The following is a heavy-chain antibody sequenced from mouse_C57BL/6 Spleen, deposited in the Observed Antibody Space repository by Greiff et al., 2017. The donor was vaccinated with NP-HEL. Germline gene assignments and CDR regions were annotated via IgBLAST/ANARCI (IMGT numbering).Heavy chain of an antibody. CDR2: IWSGGST. V-gene: IGHV2-2*01. CDR3: ADSNFAY. D-gene: IGHD2-5*01. J-gene: IGHJ3*01. CDR1: GFSLTSYG. Sequence: QVQLQESGPGLVQPSQSLSITCTVSGFSLTSYGVHWVRQSPGKGLEWLGEIWSGGSTDYNAAFISRLTISKNNSKSQGFFTMNSLQADDSAICYCADSNFAYWGQGTLVTVSA.